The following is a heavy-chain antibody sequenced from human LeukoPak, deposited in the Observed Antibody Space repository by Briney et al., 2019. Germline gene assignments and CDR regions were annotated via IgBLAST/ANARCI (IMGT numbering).Heavy chain of an antibody. J-gene: IGHJ4*02. Sequence: ASVKLSCKASGYTFTGYYMHWVRQAPGQGLEWMGWINPNSGGTNYAQKFQGRVTMTRDTSISTAYMELSSLRSDDTAVYYCARTRYSSSPDYWGQGTLVTVSS. CDR3: ARTRYSSSPDY. CDR1: GYTFTGYY. CDR2: INPNSGGT. D-gene: IGHD6-13*01. V-gene: IGHV1-2*02.